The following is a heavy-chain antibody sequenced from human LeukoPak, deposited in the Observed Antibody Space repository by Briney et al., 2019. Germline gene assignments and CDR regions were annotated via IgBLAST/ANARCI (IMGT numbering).Heavy chain of an antibody. J-gene: IGHJ4*02. D-gene: IGHD4-17*01. CDR1: GFTFSSYG. Sequence: GGTLRLSCAASGFTFSSYGMSWVRQAPGKGLEWVSAISGSGGSTYYADSVKGRFTISRDNSKNTLYLQMNSLRAEDTAVYYCAKPLYGDPSHFDYWGQGTLVTVSS. V-gene: IGHV3-23*01. CDR2: ISGSGGST. CDR3: AKPLYGDPSHFDY.